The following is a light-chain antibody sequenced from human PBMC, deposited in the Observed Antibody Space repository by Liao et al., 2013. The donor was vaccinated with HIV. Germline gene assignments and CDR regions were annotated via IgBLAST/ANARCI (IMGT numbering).Light chain of an antibody. Sequence: SYVLTQPPSVSVAPGKTARITCGGNNIGSKSVHWYQQKPGQAPVLFIYYDSDRPSGIPERFSGSNSGNTATLTISRVEAGDEADYYCQVWDSGSDHYVFGTGTKVTVL. CDR1: NIGSKS. CDR2: YDS. V-gene: IGLV3-21*04. J-gene: IGLJ1*01. CDR3: QVWDSGSDHYV.